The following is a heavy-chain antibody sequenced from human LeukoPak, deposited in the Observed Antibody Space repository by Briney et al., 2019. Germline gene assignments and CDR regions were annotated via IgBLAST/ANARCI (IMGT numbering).Heavy chain of an antibody. CDR2: VFYSGSA. CDR3: ARHVDGYSFGLPRYYFDF. Sequence: SETLSLTCSVYGGSIRSSDYYWGWTRQPPGKGLEWIGNVFYSGSAHCNPSLKSRVTISADTSRNQFSLELSSLTAADTAVYYCARHVDGYSFGLPRYYFDFWGQGILVTVSS. V-gene: IGHV4-39*01. J-gene: IGHJ4*02. CDR1: GGSIRSSDYY. D-gene: IGHD5-18*01.